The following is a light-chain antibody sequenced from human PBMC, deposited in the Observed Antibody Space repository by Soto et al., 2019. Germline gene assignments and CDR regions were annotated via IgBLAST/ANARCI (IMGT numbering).Light chain of an antibody. CDR1: SSDIGGYNH. Sequence: QSVLTQPASVSGSPGQSITISCTGTSSDIGGYNHVSWYQQHPGKAPKLMIYEVSSRPSGVSDRFSGSKSGNTASLTISGLQAEDEADYYCNSYTSSSTYVFGTGTKLTVL. V-gene: IGLV2-14*01. J-gene: IGLJ1*01. CDR2: EVS. CDR3: NSYTSSSTYV.